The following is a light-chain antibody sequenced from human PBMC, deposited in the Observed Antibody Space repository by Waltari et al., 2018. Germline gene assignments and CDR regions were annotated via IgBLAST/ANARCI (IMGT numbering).Light chain of an antibody. CDR2: LNRDGSH. Sequence: QLVLTQSPSASASLGASVKLTCTLSSGHSNYAIAWHQQQPKKGPRYLMKLNRDGSHTKWDGIPDRVSGASSGAERFLTISSLQSEDEGDYYCQTWDTDIHVVFGGGTKLIVL. CDR1: SGHSNYA. CDR3: QTWDTDIHVV. V-gene: IGLV4-69*01. J-gene: IGLJ2*01.